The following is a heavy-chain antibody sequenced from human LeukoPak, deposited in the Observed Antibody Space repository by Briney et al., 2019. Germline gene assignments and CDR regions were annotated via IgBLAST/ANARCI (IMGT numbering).Heavy chain of an antibody. CDR1: GGSVSSHY. V-gene: IGHV4-4*07. D-gene: IGHD2-15*01. CDR2: IYTSGST. Sequence: ASETLSLTCTVPGGSVSSHYWSWIRQPAGKGLEWIGRIYTSGSTNYNPSLKSRVTMSVDTSKNQFSLKLSSVTAADTAVYYCARGVYPGWWYAFDIWGQGTMVTVSS. J-gene: IGHJ3*02. CDR3: ARGVYPGWWYAFDI.